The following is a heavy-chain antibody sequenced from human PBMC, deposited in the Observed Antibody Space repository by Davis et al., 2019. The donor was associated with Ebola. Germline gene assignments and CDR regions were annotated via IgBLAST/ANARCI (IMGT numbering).Heavy chain of an antibody. CDR3: ARVGGSYSGSWFDP. CDR2: ISSSSSYI. CDR1: GFTFSDYY. J-gene: IGHJ5*02. V-gene: IGHV3-11*06. Sequence: PGGSLRLSCAASGFTFSDYYMSWIRQAPGKGLEWVSSISSSSSYIYYADSVKGRFTISRDNAKNSLYLQMNSLRAEDTAVYYCARVGGSYSGSWFDPWGQGTLVTVSS. D-gene: IGHD1-26*01.